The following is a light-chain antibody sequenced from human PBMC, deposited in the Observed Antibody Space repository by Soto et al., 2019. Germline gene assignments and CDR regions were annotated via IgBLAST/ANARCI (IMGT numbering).Light chain of an antibody. CDR2: DAS. J-gene: IGKJ4*01. CDR1: QSVSSY. CDR3: QQRSNWPPNFT. Sequence: EIVLTQSPATLSLSPGERATLSCRASQSVSSYLAWYQQKPGQAPRLLIYDASNRATGIPARFSGSGSGTDFCLTISSLEPEDFAVYYCQQRSNWPPNFTFGGGTKVEIK. V-gene: IGKV3-11*01.